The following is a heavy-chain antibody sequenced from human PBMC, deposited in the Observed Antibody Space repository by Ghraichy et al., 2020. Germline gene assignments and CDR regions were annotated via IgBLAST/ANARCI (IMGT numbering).Heavy chain of an antibody. D-gene: IGHD3-3*01. CDR1: GFTFSSYA. Sequence: GGSLRLSCAASGFTFSSYAMSWVRQAPGKGLEWVSAISGSGGSTYYADSVKGRSTISRDNSKNTLYLQMNSMSAEDTSVSYCAKGKVRFLACLLAAFDISGQGTIATVSS. CDR3: AKGKVRFLACLLAAFDI. J-gene: IGHJ3*02. V-gene: IGHV3-23*01. CDR2: ISGSGGST.